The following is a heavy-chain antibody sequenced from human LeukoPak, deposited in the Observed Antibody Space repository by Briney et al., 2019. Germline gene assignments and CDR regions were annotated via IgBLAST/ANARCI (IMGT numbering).Heavy chain of an antibody. J-gene: IGHJ3*02. CDR1: GGSISSYY. V-gene: IGHV4-59*08. D-gene: IGHD1-26*01. Sequence: SPSETLSLTCTVSGGSISSYYWSWIRQPPGKGLEWIGYIYYSGSTNYNPSLKSRVTISVDTSKNQFSLKLSSVTAADTAVYYCAISYFGAFDIWGLGTMVTVSS. CDR3: AISYFGAFDI. CDR2: IYYSGST.